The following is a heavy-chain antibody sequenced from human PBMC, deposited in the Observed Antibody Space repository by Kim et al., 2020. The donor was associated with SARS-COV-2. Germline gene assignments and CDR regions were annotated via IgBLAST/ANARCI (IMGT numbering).Heavy chain of an antibody. CDR2: IWYDGSNK. J-gene: IGHJ4*02. V-gene: IGHV3-33*06. CDR1: GFTFSSYG. CDR3: AKEGGLWFGELGGFDY. D-gene: IGHD3-10*01. Sequence: GGSLRLSCAASGFTFSSYGMHWVRQAPGKGLEWVAVIWYDGSNKYYADSVKGRFTISRDNSKNTLYLQMNSLRAEDTAVYYCAKEGGLWFGELGGFDYWGQGPLVTVSS.